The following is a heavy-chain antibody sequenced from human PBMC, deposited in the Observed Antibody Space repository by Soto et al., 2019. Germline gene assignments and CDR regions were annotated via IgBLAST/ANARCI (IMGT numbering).Heavy chain of an antibody. V-gene: IGHV4-39*01. CDR1: GGSISSSSYY. J-gene: IGHJ6*02. CDR3: ARLVCYSGYDRPHYGMYV. Sequence: PSETLSLTCTVSGGSISSSSYYWGWIRQPPGKGLEWIGSIYYSGSTYYNPSLKSRVTISVDTSKNQFSLKLSSVTAADTAVYYCARLVCYSGYDRPHYGMYVWGQGSTVPVSS. D-gene: IGHD5-12*01. CDR2: IYYSGST.